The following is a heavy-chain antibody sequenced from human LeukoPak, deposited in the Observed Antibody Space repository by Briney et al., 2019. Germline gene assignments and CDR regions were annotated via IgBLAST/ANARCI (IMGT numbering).Heavy chain of an antibody. J-gene: IGHJ4*02. CDR2: IYHSGST. V-gene: IGHV4-38-2*02. Sequence: SETLSLTCTVSGYSISSGYYWGWIRQPPGKGLEWIGSIYHSGSTYYNPSLKSRVTISVDTSKNQFSLKLSSVTAADTAVYYCASFSLTGGPDFDYWGQGTLVTVSS. CDR1: GYSISSGYY. CDR3: ASFSLTGGPDFDY. D-gene: IGHD7-27*01.